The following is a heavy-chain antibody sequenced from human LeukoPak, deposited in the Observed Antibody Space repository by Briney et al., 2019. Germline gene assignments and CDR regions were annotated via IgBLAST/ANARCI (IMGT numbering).Heavy chain of an antibody. D-gene: IGHD6-13*01. V-gene: IGHV3-23*01. CDR2: ISGSGGST. Sequence: PGGSLRLSCAASGFTLSSYAMSWVRQAPGKGLEWVSAISGSGGSTYYADSVKGRFTISRDNSKNTLYLQMNSLRAEDTAVYYCAKDFRMAAAAGANWFDPWGQGTLVTVSS. J-gene: IGHJ5*02. CDR1: GFTLSSYA. CDR3: AKDFRMAAAAGANWFDP.